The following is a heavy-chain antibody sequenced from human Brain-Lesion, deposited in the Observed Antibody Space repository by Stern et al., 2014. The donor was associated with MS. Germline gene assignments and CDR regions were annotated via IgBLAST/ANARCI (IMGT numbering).Heavy chain of an antibody. V-gene: IGHV4-39*01. CDR2: IYYSGNT. CDR3: AGEEDIRYCSGGSCTGNWFDP. D-gene: IGHD2-15*01. Sequence: QVQLQESGPGLVKPSETLSLTCTVAGGSVSSTSYAWAWIRQPPGKGLEWIGTIYYSGNTYYSPSLKSRLTISLYTSKNKFSLQLSSGTAADTAVYYCAGEEDIRYCSGGSCTGNWFDPWGQGTLVTVSS. CDR1: GGSVSSTSYA. J-gene: IGHJ5*02.